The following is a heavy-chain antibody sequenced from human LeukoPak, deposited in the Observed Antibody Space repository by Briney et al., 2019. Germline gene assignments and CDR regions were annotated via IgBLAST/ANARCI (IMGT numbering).Heavy chain of an antibody. D-gene: IGHD4-11*01. J-gene: IGHJ4*02. CDR2: INPDTTTT. CDR1: GFTFSTTW. V-gene: IGHV3-74*01. Sequence: PGGSLRLSCAASGFTFSTTWMHWVRQAPGKGLVWVSRINPDTTTTNYADSVKGRFTISRDNAKNTLYLQMNSLSAEDTAVYYCATAGNYRFDFWGQGTLVIVSS. CDR3: ATAGNYRFDF.